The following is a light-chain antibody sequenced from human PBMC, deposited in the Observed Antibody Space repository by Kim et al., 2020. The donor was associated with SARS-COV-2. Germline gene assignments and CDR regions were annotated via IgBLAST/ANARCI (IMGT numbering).Light chain of an antibody. CDR1: QSIGTS. CDR2: RAS. J-gene: IGKJ2*01. CDR3: QHYYNVPNT. Sequence: SASVGDRVTITCRATQSIGTSLNWFQQKPGKAPNYLIYRASNLQSGVPSRFSGSGSGTDFTLTISSLQPEDFATYYCQHYYNVPNTFGQGTKLEI. V-gene: IGKV1-39*01.